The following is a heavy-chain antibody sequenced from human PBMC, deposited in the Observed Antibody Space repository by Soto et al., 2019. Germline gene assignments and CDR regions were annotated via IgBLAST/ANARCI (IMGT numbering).Heavy chain of an antibody. CDR2: IDGAAATT. CDR1: GFTFNNKW. CDR3: ARGGAMGVDY. D-gene: IGHD1-26*01. J-gene: IGHJ4*02. V-gene: IGHV3-74*01. Sequence: GSLLLSCPASGFTFNNKWMHWVRQAPGKGLVWLSRIDGAAATTNYADSVKGRFTISRDSAKNIVFLHVNGLTDEDTAVYYCARGGAMGVDYWGQGTLVTVYS.